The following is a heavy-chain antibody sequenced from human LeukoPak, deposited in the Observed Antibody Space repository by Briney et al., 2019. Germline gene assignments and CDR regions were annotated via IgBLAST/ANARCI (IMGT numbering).Heavy chain of an antibody. CDR2: IYTSGST. D-gene: IGHD1-26*01. Sequence: SETLSLTCTVSGGSISSYYWSWIRQPPGKGLEWIGRIYTSGSTNYNPSLKSRVTISVDTSKNQFSLKLSSVTAADTAVYYCARARGATSHTYYYFDYWGQGTLVTVSS. V-gene: IGHV4-4*08. CDR3: ARARGATSHTYYYFDY. J-gene: IGHJ4*02. CDR1: GGSISSYY.